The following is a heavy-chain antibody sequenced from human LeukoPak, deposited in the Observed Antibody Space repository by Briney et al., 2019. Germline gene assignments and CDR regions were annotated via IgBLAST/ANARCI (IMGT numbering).Heavy chain of an antibody. D-gene: IGHD4-17*01. CDR3: ARDEATTPPYY. CDR2: IWYDGSNK. CDR1: GFTFSSYG. Sequence: GGSLRLSCAASGFTFSSYGMHCVRQAPGKGLEWVAVIWYDGSNKYYADSVKGRFTISRDNSKNTLYLQMNSLRAEDTAVYYCARDEATTPPYYWGQGTLVTVSS. V-gene: IGHV3-33*01. J-gene: IGHJ4*02.